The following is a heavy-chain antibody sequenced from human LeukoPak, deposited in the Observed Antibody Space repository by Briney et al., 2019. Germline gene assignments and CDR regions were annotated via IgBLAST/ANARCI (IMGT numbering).Heavy chain of an antibody. Sequence: SVKVSCKASGGTFSSYAISWVRQAPGQGLERMGGIIPIFGTANYAQKFQGRVTITADKSTSTAYMELSSLRSEDTAVYYCARGFGNSPKYYYYYMDVWGKGTTVTVSS. V-gene: IGHV1-69*06. D-gene: IGHD3-10*01. CDR2: IIPIFGTA. CDR1: GGTFSSYA. CDR3: ARGFGNSPKYYYYYMDV. J-gene: IGHJ6*03.